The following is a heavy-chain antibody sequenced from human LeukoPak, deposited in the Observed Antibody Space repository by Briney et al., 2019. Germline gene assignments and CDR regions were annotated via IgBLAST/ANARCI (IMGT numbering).Heavy chain of an antibody. CDR2: MNPNSGNT. J-gene: IGHJ4*02. CDR1: GYTFTSYD. CDR3: ARNYYDSSGYPDY. D-gene: IGHD3-22*01. V-gene: IGHV1-8*01. Sequence: ASVKVSCKASGYTFTSYDINWVRQATGQGLEWMGWMNPNSGNTGYAQKFQGRVTMTRNTSISTAYMEPSSLRSEDTAVYYCARNYYDSSGYPDYWGQGTLVTVSS.